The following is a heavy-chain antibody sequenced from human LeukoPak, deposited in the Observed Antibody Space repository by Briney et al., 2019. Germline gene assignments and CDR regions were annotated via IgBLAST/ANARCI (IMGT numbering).Heavy chain of an antibody. D-gene: IGHD6-6*01. CDR3: ASTPYSSSSGYYYYYMDV. J-gene: IGHJ6*03. V-gene: IGHV1-2*02. CDR1: GYTFTGYY. Sequence: ASVKVSCKASGYTFTGYYMHWVRQAPGQGLEWMGWINPNSGGTNYAQKFQGRVTMTRDTSISTAYMELSRLRSDDTAVYYCASTPYSSSSGYYYYYMDVWGKGTTVTVSS. CDR2: INPNSGGT.